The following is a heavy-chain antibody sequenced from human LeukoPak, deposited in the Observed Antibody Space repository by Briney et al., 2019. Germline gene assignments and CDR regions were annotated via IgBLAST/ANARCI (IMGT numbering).Heavy chain of an antibody. D-gene: IGHD3-10*01. CDR2: ISSSSSTI. J-gene: IGHJ5*02. V-gene: IGHV3-11*01. Sequence: LGGSLRLSCAASGFTFGDYYMNWIRQAPGKGLEWVSYISSSSSTIYYADSVKGRFTISRDNAKNSLYLQVNSLRAEDTAVYYCAREVGSGSYLRFDAWGQGTLVTVSS. CDR1: GFTFGDYY. CDR3: AREVGSGSYLRFDA.